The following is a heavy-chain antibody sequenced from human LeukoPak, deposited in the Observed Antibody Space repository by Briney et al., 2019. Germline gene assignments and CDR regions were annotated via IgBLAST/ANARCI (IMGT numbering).Heavy chain of an antibody. V-gene: IGHV3-30*02. CDR1: GFTFSSYG. Sequence: GGSLRLSCAASGFTFSSYGMHWVRQAPGKGLEWVAFIRYDGSNKYYADSVKGRFTISRDNAKNTLYLQMNSLRAEDTAVYYCARDSEGSRITIFGVVDYWGQGTLVTVSS. CDR2: IRYDGSNK. J-gene: IGHJ4*02. CDR3: ARDSEGSRITIFGVVDY. D-gene: IGHD3-3*01.